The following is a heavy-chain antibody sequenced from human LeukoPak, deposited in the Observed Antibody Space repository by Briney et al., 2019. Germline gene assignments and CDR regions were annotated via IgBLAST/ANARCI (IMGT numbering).Heavy chain of an antibody. CDR1: GFTSSNAR. D-gene: IGHD3-10*01. CDR2: ITSSTSYI. V-gene: IGHV3-21*01. Sequence: GGSLRFSWAASGFTSSNARMNWLRKAPGKGLEWVSSITSSTSYIYYADSVKGRFTISRDNAKNSVYLQMNSLRADDTAVYYCAKDRRYYGSGSHYFDYWGQGTLVTVSS. J-gene: IGHJ4*02. CDR3: AKDRRYYGSGSHYFDY.